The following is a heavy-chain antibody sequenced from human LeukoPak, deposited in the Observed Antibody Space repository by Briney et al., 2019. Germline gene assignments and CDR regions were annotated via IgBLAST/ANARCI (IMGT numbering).Heavy chain of an antibody. CDR3: ARVLGYCSSTSCSPGGAFDI. J-gene: IGHJ3*02. CDR2: ISAYNGNT. D-gene: IGHD2-2*01. Sequence: ASVKVSCKASGYTFTSYGISWVRQAPGQGLEWMGWISAYNGNTNYAQKLQGRVTMTRDTSTSTVYMELSSLRSEDTAVYYCARVLGYCSSTSCSPGGAFDIWGQGTMVTVSS. CDR1: GYTFTSYG. V-gene: IGHV1-18*01.